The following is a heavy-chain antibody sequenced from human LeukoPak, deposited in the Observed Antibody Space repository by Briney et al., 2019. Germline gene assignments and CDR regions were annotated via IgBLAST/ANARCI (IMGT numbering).Heavy chain of an antibody. Sequence: SQTLSLTCAISGDNVSSNSAAWNWIRQSPSRGLEWLGRTYYRSKWYNHYAVSVKARITINPDTSKNQFSLHLNFLTPEDTAVYYCARDLASGDAFDIWGQGTMVTVSS. D-gene: IGHD6-25*01. V-gene: IGHV6-1*01. CDR1: GDNVSSNSAA. CDR2: TYYRSKWYN. J-gene: IGHJ3*02. CDR3: ARDLASGDAFDI.